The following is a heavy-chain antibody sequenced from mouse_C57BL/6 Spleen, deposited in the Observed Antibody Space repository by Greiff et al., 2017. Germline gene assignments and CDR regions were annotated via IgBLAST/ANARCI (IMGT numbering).Heavy chain of an antibody. D-gene: IGHD3-3*01. CDR2: IYPGGGYT. J-gene: IGHJ2*01. Sequence: QVQLQQSGAELVRPGTSVKMSCKASGYTFTNYWIGWAKQRPGHGLEWIGDIYPGGGYTNYNEKFKSKATLTVDKSSSPAYMQLSSLTSEDSAVYYCARAADFDYWGQGTTLTVSS. V-gene: IGHV1-63*01. CDR1: GYTFTNYW. CDR3: ARAADFDY.